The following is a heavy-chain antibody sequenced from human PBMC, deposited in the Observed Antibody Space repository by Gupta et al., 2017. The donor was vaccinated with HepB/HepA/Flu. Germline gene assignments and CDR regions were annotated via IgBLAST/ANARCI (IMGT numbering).Heavy chain of an antibody. J-gene: IGHJ3*02. CDR2: IYYSGRS. CDR1: GGSIRNNNYL. V-gene: IGHV4-31*03. D-gene: IGHD5-12*01. Sequence: QVQLQESGPGLVKPSQTLSLTCTVSGGSIRNNNYLWSWIRQRPGMGLEWIGYIYYSGRSYYNPSLKSRVTISVDTSENQFSLRLSSVTAADTAVYYCAREVNVATTTDAFDIWGQGTMVTVSS. CDR3: AREVNVATTTDAFDI.